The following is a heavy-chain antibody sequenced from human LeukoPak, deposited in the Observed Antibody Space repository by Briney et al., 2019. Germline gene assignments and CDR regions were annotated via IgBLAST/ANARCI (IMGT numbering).Heavy chain of an antibody. CDR2: INRSGST. V-gene: IGHV4-34*01. D-gene: IGHD5-18*01. CDR1: GGSFSGYY. Sequence: SETLSLRCAVYGGSFSGYYWSWIRQPPGKGLEWIGEINRSGSTNYNPSLKSRVTISVDTSKNQFSLKLSSVTAADTAVYYCARGPGTAMGTRYPLDYWGQGTLVTVSS. J-gene: IGHJ4*02. CDR3: ARGPGTAMGTRYPLDY.